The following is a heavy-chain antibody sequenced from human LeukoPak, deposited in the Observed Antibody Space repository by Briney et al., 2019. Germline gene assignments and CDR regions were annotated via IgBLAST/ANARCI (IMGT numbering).Heavy chain of an antibody. CDR3: ARSRITMVRGVIITSWFDP. V-gene: IGHV3-33*01. D-gene: IGHD3-10*01. J-gene: IGHJ5*02. CDR2: LWYDGTNK. CDR1: GFTFSSYG. Sequence: PGGSLRLSCAASGFTFSSYGMHWVRQAPGKGLEWVAVLWYDGTNKYYADSVKGRFTISRDNSKNTLYLQMNSLRAEDTAVYYCARSRITMVRGVIITSWFDPWGQGTLVTVSS.